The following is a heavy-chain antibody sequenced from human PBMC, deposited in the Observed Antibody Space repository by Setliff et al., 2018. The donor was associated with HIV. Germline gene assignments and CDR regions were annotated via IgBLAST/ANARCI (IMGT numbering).Heavy chain of an antibody. V-gene: IGHV4-34*01. Sequence: SETLSLTCAVYGGSFSGYYWSWIRQPPGKGLEWIGEINHSGSTNYNPSLKSRVTISVDTSKNQFSLKLSSVTAADTAVYYCARDRHSSGLGSYGPWGPGTLVTVSS. J-gene: IGHJ5*02. D-gene: IGHD3-10*01. CDR1: GGSFSGYY. CDR3: ARDRHSSGLGSYGP. CDR2: INHSGST.